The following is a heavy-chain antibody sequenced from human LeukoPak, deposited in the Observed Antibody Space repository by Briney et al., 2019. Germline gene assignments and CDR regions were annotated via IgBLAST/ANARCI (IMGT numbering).Heavy chain of an antibody. J-gene: IGHJ4*02. CDR2: IYYSGST. Sequence: PSETLSLTCTVSGGSISSYYWSWSRQPPGKGLEWIGYIYYSGSTNYNPSLKSRVTISVDTSKNQFSLKLSSVTAADTAVYYCARQAGRILDYWGQGTLVTVSS. CDR3: ARQAGRILDY. CDR1: GGSISSYY. V-gene: IGHV4-59*08. D-gene: IGHD6-19*01.